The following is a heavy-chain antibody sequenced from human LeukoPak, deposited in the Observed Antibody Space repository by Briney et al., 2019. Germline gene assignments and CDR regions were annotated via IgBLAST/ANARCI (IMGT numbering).Heavy chain of an antibody. CDR3: AREVTQGMTTVTTYYYYYMDV. Sequence: SETLSLTCTVSGGSISSSSYYWGWIRQPPGKGLEWIGSIYYSGSTYYNPSLKSRVTISVDTSKNQFSLKLSSVTAADTAVYYCAREVTQGMTTVTTYYYYYMDVWGKGTTVTVSS. V-gene: IGHV4-39*07. D-gene: IGHD4-11*01. J-gene: IGHJ6*03. CDR2: IYYSGST. CDR1: GGSISSSSYY.